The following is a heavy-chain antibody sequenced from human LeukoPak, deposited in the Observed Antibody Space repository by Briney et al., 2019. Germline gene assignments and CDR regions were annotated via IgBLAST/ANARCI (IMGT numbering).Heavy chain of an antibody. CDR3: ARDRFSHYYGSGSPPDY. CDR2: IIPIFGTA. V-gene: IGHV1-69*05. J-gene: IGHJ4*02. Sequence: ASVKVSCKASGGTFSSYAISWVRQAPGQGLEWMGGIIPIFGTANYAQKFQGRVTITTDESTSTAYMELNSLRAEDTAVYYCARDRFSHYYGSGSPPDYWGQGTLVTVSS. CDR1: GGTFSSYA. D-gene: IGHD3-10*01.